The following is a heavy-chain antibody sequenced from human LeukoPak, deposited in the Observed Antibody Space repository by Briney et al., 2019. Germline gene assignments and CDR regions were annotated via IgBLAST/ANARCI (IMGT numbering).Heavy chain of an antibody. CDR1: GYTFTGYY. D-gene: IGHD1-1*01. Sequence: GASVKVSCKASGYTFTGYYMHWVRQAPGQGLEWMGWINPNSGGTNYAQKFQGWVTMTRDTSISTAYMELSRLRSDDTAVYYCVRRLETIEFDSWGQGTLVTVSS. V-gene: IGHV1-2*04. CDR3: VRRLETIEFDS. J-gene: IGHJ5*01. CDR2: INPNSGGT.